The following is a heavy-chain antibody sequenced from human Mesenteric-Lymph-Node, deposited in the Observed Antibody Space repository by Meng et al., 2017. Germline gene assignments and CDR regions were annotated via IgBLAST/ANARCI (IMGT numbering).Heavy chain of an antibody. Sequence: SETLSLTCTVSGDSISSSNYYWGWIRQSPGKGLEWIGTIYYTGRTYYNPSLKSRVTISVDTSKNQFSLKLSSVTAADTAVYYCARHRDYAERDFDCWGQGTLVTVSS. CDR1: GDSISSSNYY. D-gene: IGHD4/OR15-4a*01. CDR2: IYYTGRT. CDR3: ARHRDYAERDFDC. J-gene: IGHJ4*02. V-gene: IGHV4-39*07.